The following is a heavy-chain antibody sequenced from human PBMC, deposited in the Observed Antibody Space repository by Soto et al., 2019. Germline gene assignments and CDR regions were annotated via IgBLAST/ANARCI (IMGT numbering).Heavy chain of an antibody. V-gene: IGHV2-5*02. Sequence: QITLKESGPTLVKPTQTLTLTCTFSGLSLSTIGEGVGWIRQPPGKALEWLALVYWDDDKRYSPSLKSRLTITXDASLNXXGLTMTNLGPVDTATYYCVQTGCGGGCLQSYSSRSYYGLDVWGQGTTVTVSS. J-gene: IGHJ6*02. CDR1: GLSLSTIGEG. CDR3: VQTGCGGGCLQSYSSRSYYGLDV. CDR2: VYWDDDK. D-gene: IGHD2-21*02.